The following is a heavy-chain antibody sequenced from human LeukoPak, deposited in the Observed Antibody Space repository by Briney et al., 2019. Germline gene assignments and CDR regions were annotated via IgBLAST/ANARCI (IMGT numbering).Heavy chain of an antibody. CDR1: GGTLSSYS. J-gene: IGHJ4*02. CDR2: IIPILDIT. V-gene: IGHV1-69*02. CDR3: ARSLYYYDSSGYYYIGY. D-gene: IGHD3-22*01. Sequence: SVKVSCKASGGTLSSYSISWVRQAPGQGLEWMGRIIPILDITDYAQKFQVRATITADKSTSTAYMELSSLRSEDTAVYYCARSLYYYDSSGYYYIGYWGRGTLVTVSS.